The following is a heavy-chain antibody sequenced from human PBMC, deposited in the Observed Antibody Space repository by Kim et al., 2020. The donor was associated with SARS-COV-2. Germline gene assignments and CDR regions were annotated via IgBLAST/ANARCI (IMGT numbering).Heavy chain of an antibody. CDR1: GFTFDDYA. CDR2: ISGDGGST. V-gene: IGHV3-43*02. CDR3: AKDTHFRRGSGSYYLPYYYYYGMDV. Sequence: GGSLRLSCAASGFTFDDYAMHWVRQAPGKGLEWVSLISGDGGSTYYADSVKGRFTISRDNSKNSLYLQMNSLRTEDTALYYCAKDTHFRRGSGSYYLPYYYYYGMDVWGQGTTVTVSS. J-gene: IGHJ6*02. D-gene: IGHD3-10*01.